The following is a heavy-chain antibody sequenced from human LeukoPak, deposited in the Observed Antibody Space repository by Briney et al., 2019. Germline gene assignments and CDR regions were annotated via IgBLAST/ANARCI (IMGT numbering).Heavy chain of an antibody. CDR2: IYYSGST. CDR3: ARDRGGIDY. J-gene: IGHJ4*02. CDR1: GGSISSHY. V-gene: IGHV4-59*11. D-gene: IGHD3-10*01. Sequence: SETLSLTCTVSGGSISSHYWSWIRQSPGKGLEWIGYIYYSGSTNYNPSLKSRVTISVDTSKNQFSLKLSSVTAADTAVYYCARDRGGIDYWGQGTLVTVSS.